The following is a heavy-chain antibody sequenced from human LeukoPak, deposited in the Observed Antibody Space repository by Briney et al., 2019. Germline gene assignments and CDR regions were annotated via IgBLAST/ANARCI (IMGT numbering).Heavy chain of an antibody. D-gene: IGHD6-19*01. CDR3: ARDFRGCSSGWYAD. CDR2: IYSGGST. CDR1: GFTFSSYA. J-gene: IGHJ4*02. V-gene: IGHV3-53*01. Sequence: GGSLRLSCAASGFTFSSYAMSWVRQAPGKGLEWVSVIYSGGSTYYADSVKGRFTISRDNSKNTLYLQMNSLRAEDTAVYYCARDFRGCSSGWYADWGQGTLVTVSS.